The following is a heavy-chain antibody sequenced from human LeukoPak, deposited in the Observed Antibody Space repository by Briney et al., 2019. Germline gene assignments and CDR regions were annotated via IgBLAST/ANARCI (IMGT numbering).Heavy chain of an antibody. CDR2: INPSGGST. D-gene: IGHD3-3*01. J-gene: IGHJ3*02. V-gene: IGHV1-46*01. CDR1: GYTFTSYY. Sequence: GASVKVSCKASGYTFTSYYMHWVRQAPGQGLEWMGIINPSGGSTSYAQKFQGRVTMTRDMSTSTVYMELRSLTSDDTAVYYCARTFYDFWSGFSNYDSFHIWGQGTLVTVSS. CDR3: ARTFYDFWSGFSNYDSFHI.